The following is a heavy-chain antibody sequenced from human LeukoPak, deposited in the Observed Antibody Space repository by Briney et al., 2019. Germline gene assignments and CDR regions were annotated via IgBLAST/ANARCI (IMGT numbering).Heavy chain of an antibody. CDR2: INPNSGGT. Sequence: ASVKVSCKASGYTFTSYYMHWVRQAPGQGLEWMGWINPNSGGTSYAQKFQGRVTMTRDTSISTAYMELSRLRSDDTAVYYCARDLKYYDSSGYHYWGQGTLVTVSS. D-gene: IGHD3-22*01. CDR1: GYTFTSYY. V-gene: IGHV1-2*02. CDR3: ARDLKYYDSSGYHY. J-gene: IGHJ4*02.